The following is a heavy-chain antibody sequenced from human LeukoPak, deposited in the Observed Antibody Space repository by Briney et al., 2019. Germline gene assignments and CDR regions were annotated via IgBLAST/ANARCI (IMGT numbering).Heavy chain of an antibody. J-gene: IGHJ4*02. D-gene: IGHD3-22*01. V-gene: IGHV1-69*02. CDR3: ARGSYYDSSGYYLQMAYFDY. CDR2: IIPILGIA. Sequence: SVKVSCKASGGTFSGYTISWVRQAPGQGLEWMGRIIPILGIANYAQKFQGRVTITADKSTSTAYMELSSLRSEDTAVYYCARGSYYDSSGYYLQMAYFDYWGQGTLVTVSS. CDR1: GGTFSGYT.